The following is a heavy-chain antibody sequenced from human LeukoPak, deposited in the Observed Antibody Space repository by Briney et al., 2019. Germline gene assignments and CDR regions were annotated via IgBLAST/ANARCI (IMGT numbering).Heavy chain of an antibody. CDR2: INTSGGSA. Sequence: GAPVKVSCKASGYTFTSYYMHWVRQAPGQGLEWMGIINTSGGSASYAQKFQGRVTMTRDTSTSTVYMELSSLRSEDTAVYYCAREGVAAASDWFDPWGQGTLVTLS. J-gene: IGHJ5*02. D-gene: IGHD6-13*01. CDR1: GYTFTSYY. CDR3: AREGVAAASDWFDP. V-gene: IGHV1-46*01.